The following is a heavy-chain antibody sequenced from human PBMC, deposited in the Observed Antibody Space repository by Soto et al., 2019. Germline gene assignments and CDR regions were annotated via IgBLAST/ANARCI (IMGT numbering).Heavy chain of an antibody. CDR1: GYTFTGYY. CDR2: INPETGGT. Sequence: KVSCKASGYTFTGYYVHWVREAPGQGLEWMGWINPETGGTSYAQKFQGRVTLSRDTSINTAYLELSRLRFDDAAVYFCARERYQVISDGMDVWGQGTTVTVSS. CDR3: ARERYQVISDGMDV. D-gene: IGHD2-2*01. V-gene: IGHV1-2*02. J-gene: IGHJ6*02.